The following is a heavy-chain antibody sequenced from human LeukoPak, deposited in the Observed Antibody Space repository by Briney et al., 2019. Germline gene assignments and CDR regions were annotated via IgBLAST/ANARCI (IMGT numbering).Heavy chain of an antibody. J-gene: IGHJ4*02. D-gene: IGHD2-21*01. CDR1: GGSISSGSYY. CDR2: IYYSGST. CDR3: ARHVVASSPLAY. V-gene: IGHV4-61*01. Sequence: SETLSLTCTVSGGSISSGSYYWSWIRQPPGKGLEWIGYIYYSGSTNYNPSLKSRLTISVDTSRNQFSLRLGSVTAADTAVYYCARHVVASSPLAYWGQGILVTVSS.